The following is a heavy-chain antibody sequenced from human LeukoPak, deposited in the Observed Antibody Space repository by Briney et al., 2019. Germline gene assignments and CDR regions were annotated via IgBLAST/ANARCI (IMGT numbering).Heavy chain of an antibody. V-gene: IGHV4-59*08. Sequence: PSETLSLTCAVSGGSISTYYWSWIRQPPGKGLEWIGYIHYSGSSNYNPSLKSRVTISLDTSKNQFSLKLSSVTAADTAVYYCATSPMVRGVMTYWGQGTLVTVSS. D-gene: IGHD3-10*01. CDR3: ATSPMVRGVMTY. CDR1: GGSISTYY. CDR2: IHYSGSS. J-gene: IGHJ4*02.